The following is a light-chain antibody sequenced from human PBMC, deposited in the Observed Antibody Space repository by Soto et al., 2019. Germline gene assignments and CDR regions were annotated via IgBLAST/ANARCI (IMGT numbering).Light chain of an antibody. CDR3: QQYGSQGIT. Sequence: EIVLTQSPGTLSLSPGERATLSCRAGQSISSSYLAWYQQKPGQAPRLLIYGASSRATGIPDRFSGSGSGTDFTLTISRLEPEDFAVYYCQQYGSQGITFGQGTRLEIK. CDR2: GAS. J-gene: IGKJ5*01. CDR1: QSISSSY. V-gene: IGKV3-20*01.